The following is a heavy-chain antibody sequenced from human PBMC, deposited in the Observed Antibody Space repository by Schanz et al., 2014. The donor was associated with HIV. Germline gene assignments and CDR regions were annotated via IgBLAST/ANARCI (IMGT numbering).Heavy chain of an antibody. CDR1: GFTVSSNY. V-gene: IGHV3-66*02. D-gene: IGHD4-17*01. Sequence: AQLVESGGGLVQPGGSLRLTCVASGFTVSSNYMTWVRQAPGKGLEWVSNISGSGGSTFYADAVKGRFTISRDNSKNTLYLQMNSLRAEDTAVYYCARRDYGDYYYYYGMDVWGQGTTVTVSS. CDR2: ISGSGGST. CDR3: ARRDYGDYYYYYGMDV. J-gene: IGHJ6*02.